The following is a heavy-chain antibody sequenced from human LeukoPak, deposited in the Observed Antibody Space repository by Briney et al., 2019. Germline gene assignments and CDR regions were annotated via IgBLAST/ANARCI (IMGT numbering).Heavy chain of an antibody. V-gene: IGHV1-46*01. CDR1: GYTFTSNY. CDR3: ATTPGKIWFGELSR. CDR2: ISPSGGST. Sequence: ASVKVSCKAFGYTFTSNYMHWVRQAPGQGPEWMGVISPSGGSTTYAQKFQGRVTITADESTSTAYMELSSLRSDDTALYYCATTPGKIWFGELSRWGQGTLVTVSS. D-gene: IGHD3-10*01. J-gene: IGHJ4*02.